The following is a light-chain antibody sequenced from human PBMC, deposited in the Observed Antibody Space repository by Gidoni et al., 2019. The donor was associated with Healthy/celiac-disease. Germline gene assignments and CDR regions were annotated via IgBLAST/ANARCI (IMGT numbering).Light chain of an antibody. J-gene: IGLJ2*01. V-gene: IGLV3-19*01. CDR3: NSRDSSGNHPEVV. Sequence: LGQTVRITCQGDSLRSYYASWYQQKPGQAPVLVIYGKNNRPSGIPERFSGSSSGNTASLTITGAQAEDEADYYCNSRDSSGNHPEVVFGGGTKLTVL. CDR1: SLRSYY. CDR2: GKN.